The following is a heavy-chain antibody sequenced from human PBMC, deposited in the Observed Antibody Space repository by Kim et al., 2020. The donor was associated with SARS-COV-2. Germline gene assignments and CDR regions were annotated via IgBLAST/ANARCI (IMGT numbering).Heavy chain of an antibody. D-gene: IGHD3-10*01. V-gene: IGHV3-23*01. CDR2: ISGSGGST. CDR3: AKPPEVITMVRGVITHCGY. CDR1: GFTFSSYA. J-gene: IGHJ4*01. Sequence: GGSLRLSCAASGFTFSSYAMSWVRQAPGKGLEWVSAISGSGGSTYYSDSVKGRFTISRDNSKNTLYLQMNSLRAEDTVVYYCAKPPEVITMVRGVITHCGYWGHGTLVTVSS.